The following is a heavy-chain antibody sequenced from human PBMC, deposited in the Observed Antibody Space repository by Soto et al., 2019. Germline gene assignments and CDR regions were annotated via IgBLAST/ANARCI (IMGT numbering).Heavy chain of an antibody. Sequence: GGSLTLSCAASGFTFSSYAMSWVRQAPGKGLEWVSAISGSGGSTYYADSVKGRFTISRDNSKNTLYLQMNSLRAEDTAVYYCAKDLIQLWGYYYYGMDVWGQGTMVTVSS. CDR3: AKDLIQLWGYYYYGMDV. V-gene: IGHV3-23*01. CDR1: GFTFSSYA. D-gene: IGHD5-18*01. CDR2: ISGSGGST. J-gene: IGHJ6*02.